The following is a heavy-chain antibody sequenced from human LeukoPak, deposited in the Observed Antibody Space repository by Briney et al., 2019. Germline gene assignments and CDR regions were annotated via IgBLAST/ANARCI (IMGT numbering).Heavy chain of an antibody. J-gene: IGHJ4*02. CDR2: ISAYNGNT. CDR1: GYTFTSYG. Sequence: VASVKVSCKASGYTFTSYGISWVRQAPGQGLEWMGWISAYNGNTNYAQKLQGRVTMTTDTSTSTAYMELRSLRSDDTAVYYCARSEELLGFYYFDYWGQGTLVTVSS. CDR3: ARSEELLGFYYFDY. D-gene: IGHD1-26*01. V-gene: IGHV1-18*01.